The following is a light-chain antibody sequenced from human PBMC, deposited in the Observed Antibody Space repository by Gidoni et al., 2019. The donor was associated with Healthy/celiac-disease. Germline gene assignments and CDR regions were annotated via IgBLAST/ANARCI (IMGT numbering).Light chain of an antibody. CDR2: GAS. Sequence: EIVMTQSPATLSVSPGERATLACRASQSVSSNLAWYQQKPCQAPRPLIYGASTRATGIPARFSGSGSGTEFTLTISSLQSEDFAVYYCQQYNNWPPWTFGQGTKVEIK. V-gene: IGKV3-15*01. J-gene: IGKJ1*01. CDR1: QSVSSN. CDR3: QQYNNWPPWT.